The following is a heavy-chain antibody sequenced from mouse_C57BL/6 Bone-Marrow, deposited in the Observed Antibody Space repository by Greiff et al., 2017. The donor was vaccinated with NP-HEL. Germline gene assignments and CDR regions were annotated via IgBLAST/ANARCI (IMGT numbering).Heavy chain of an antibody. J-gene: IGHJ3*01. CDR1: GYAFTNYL. CDR2: INPGSGGT. V-gene: IGHV1-54*01. Sequence: VQLQQSGAELVRPGTSVKVSCKASGYAFTNYLIEWVKQRPGQGLEWIGVINPGSGGTNYNEKFKGKATLTADTSSNTAYMQLSSLTSDAAAVYVYARGGFYDDYSWFAYWGQGTLVTVSA. D-gene: IGHD2-4*01. CDR3: ARGGFYDDYSWFAY.